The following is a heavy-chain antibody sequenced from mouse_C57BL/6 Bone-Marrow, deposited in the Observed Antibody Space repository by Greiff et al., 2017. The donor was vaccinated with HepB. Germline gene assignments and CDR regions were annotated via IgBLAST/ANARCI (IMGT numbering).Heavy chain of an antibody. CDR3: AREDYYAMDY. J-gene: IGHJ4*01. CDR1: GYTFTSYW. CDR2: IDPSDSYT. Sequence: QVQLQQPGAELVMPGASVKLSCKASGYTFTSYWMHWVKQRPGQGLEWIGEIDPSDSYTNYNQKFKGKSTLTVDKSSSTAYMQLSSRTSEDSAVYYCAREDYYAMDYWGQGTSVTVSS. V-gene: IGHV1-69*01.